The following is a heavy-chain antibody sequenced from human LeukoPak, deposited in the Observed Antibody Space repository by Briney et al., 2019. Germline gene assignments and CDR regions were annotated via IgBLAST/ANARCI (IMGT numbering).Heavy chain of an antibody. J-gene: IGHJ4*02. CDR1: GGSISSYY. Sequence: SETLSLTCTVSGGSISSYYWSWIRQPPGKGLEWIGYIYYSGSTNYNPSLKSRVTISVDTSKNQFSLKLSSVTAADTAVYYCARALYYYDSSGQYPHQYYFDYWGQGTLVTVSS. CDR3: ARALYYYDSSGQYPHQYYFDY. CDR2: IYYSGST. D-gene: IGHD3-22*01. V-gene: IGHV4-59*12.